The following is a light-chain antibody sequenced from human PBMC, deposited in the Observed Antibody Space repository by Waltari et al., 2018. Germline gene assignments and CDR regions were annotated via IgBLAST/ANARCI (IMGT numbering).Light chain of an antibody. CDR3: CSYAGSYTWV. Sequence: QSALTQPASVSGSPGQSITISCTGTSSDVGNYNLISWYQQYPGKAPKVMIYDDNRRPSGVSDRFSGSKSGNTASLTISGVQAEDEADHYCCSYAGSYTWVFGGGTKLTVL. V-gene: IGLV2-23*01. CDR2: DDN. CDR1: SSDVGNYNL. J-gene: IGLJ3*02.